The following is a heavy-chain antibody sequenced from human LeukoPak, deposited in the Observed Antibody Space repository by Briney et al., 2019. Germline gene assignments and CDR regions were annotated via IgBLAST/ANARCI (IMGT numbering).Heavy chain of an antibody. CDR3: ARLLVGYMDV. CDR2: IFTSGST. J-gene: IGHJ6*03. V-gene: IGHV4-4*09. CDR1: GGSISSYY. Sequence: GTLSLTCTVSGGSISSYYWSWIRQPPGKGLEWIGYIFTSGSTNYNPSLKSRVTISVDTSKNQFSLKLSSVTAADTAVYYCARLLVGYMDVWGKGTTVTVSS. D-gene: IGHD1-26*01.